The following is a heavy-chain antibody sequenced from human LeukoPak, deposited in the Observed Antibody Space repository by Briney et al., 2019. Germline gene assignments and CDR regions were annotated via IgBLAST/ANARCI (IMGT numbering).Heavy chain of an antibody. V-gene: IGHV1-69*05. D-gene: IGHD2-21*01. CDR2: IIPIFGTA. CDR1: GGTFSSYA. J-gene: IGHJ4*02. Sequence: SVKVSCKASGGTFSSYAISWVRQAPGQGLEWMGGIIPIFGTANYAQKFQGRVTMTRDTSTSTVYMELSSLRSEDTAVYYCARVGGETSLDYWGQGTLVTVSS. CDR3: ARVGGETSLDY.